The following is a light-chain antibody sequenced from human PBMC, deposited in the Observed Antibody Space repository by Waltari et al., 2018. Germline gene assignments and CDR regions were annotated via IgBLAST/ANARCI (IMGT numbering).Light chain of an antibody. Sequence: QLMLTQSPSASASLGASVKLTCTLSSGHSSYSIAWHQQHPEKGPRYLMKVNSDGSHIKGDGIPDRVSGSSSGTERYLSISSLQSEDEADYYCQTGGFGIWVFGGGTKLTVL. CDR2: VNSDGSH. CDR1: SGHSSYS. V-gene: IGLV4-69*01. J-gene: IGLJ3*02. CDR3: QTGGFGIWV.